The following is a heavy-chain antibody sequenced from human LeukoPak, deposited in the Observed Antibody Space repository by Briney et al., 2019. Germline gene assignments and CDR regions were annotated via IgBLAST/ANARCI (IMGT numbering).Heavy chain of an antibody. V-gene: IGHV3-74*01. D-gene: IGHD3-3*01. J-gene: IGHJ6*03. CDR1: GFTFSGFW. CDR2: IDNDGHGI. Sequence: GGSLRLSCAASGFTFSGFWMHWVRQGPEKGLELVSRIDNDGHGIIYADSVKGRFTTSRDNAKNTLYLQMNSLRVEDTAVYYCAAGGGWDPSFGVVTHIDAWGKGTTVAVS. CDR3: AAGGGWDPSFGVVTHIDA.